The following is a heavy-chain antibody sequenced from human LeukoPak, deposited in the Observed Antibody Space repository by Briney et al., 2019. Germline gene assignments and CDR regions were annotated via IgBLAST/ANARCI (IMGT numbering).Heavy chain of an antibody. Sequence: ASVKVSCKASGYTFTSYDINWVRQATGQGLEWMGWMNPNSGNTGYAQKFQGRVTMTRNTSISTAYMELSSLRSEDTAVYYCARKRRNFWSGPRVTNRFDPRGQGTLVTVSS. J-gene: IGHJ5*02. CDR3: ARKRRNFWSGPRVTNRFDP. CDR2: MNPNSGNT. D-gene: IGHD3-3*01. CDR1: GYTFTSYD. V-gene: IGHV1-8*01.